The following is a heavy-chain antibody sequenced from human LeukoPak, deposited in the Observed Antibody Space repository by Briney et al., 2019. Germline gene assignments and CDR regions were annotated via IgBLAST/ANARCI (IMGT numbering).Heavy chain of an antibody. CDR1: GGTFMRQS. D-gene: IGHD4-11*01. V-gene: IGHV1-69*16. Sequence: SVKVPCKACGGTFMRQSISWVRQAPGQGLEWMGGNITNLAAADYPQQYKGRVTITKDEYTSTVFMELSSITYEDTAVYYCASKVMTRTTQDQYFDSWGQGTVVSVSS. CDR2: NITNLAAA. J-gene: IGHJ4*02. CDR3: ASKVMTRTTQDQYFDS.